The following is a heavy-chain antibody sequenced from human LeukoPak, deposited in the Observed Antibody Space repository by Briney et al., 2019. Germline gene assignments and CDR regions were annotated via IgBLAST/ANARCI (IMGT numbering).Heavy chain of an antibody. CDR1: GGFLSSTRYF. CDR2: IYYSGTT. Sequence: SDTLSLTCPVPGGFLSSTRYFWRWIRQPLGTGLECIGSIYYSGTTHYNPSLKGRITISLATSKNQFSLKLSSVTAADTAVYYCARHGGAAAAIDNWDQGTLVTVSS. V-gene: IGHV4-39*01. D-gene: IGHD6-13*01. J-gene: IGHJ4*02. CDR3: ARHGGAAAAIDN.